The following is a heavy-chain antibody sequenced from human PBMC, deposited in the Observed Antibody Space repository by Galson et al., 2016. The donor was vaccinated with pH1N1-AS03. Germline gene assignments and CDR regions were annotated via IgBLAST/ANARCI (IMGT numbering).Heavy chain of an antibody. V-gene: IGHV3-23*01. CDR1: GFTFSKYA. Sequence: SLRLSCAASGFTFSKYAMSWVRQAPGKGLEWVSSISGSGGSTFYADSVKGRSTISRDNSKNTLYSQLNSLRVEDTAIYYCAKRPRSDDYWGQGTLVTVSS. CDR2: ISGSGGST. J-gene: IGHJ4*02. CDR3: AKRPRSDDY.